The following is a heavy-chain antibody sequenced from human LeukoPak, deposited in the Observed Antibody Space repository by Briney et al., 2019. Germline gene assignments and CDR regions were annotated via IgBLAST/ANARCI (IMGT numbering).Heavy chain of an antibody. J-gene: IGHJ4*02. Sequence: PGGSLRLSCAASGXTFNNYWMSWVRQAPGKGLEWVANIKQDGSEKYYVDSVKGQFTISRDNAKNSLYLQMDSLRAEDTAVYYCARDAVPGDYWGQGTLVTVSS. CDR2: IKQDGSEK. CDR1: GXTFNNYW. CDR3: ARDAVPGDY. D-gene: IGHD6-19*01. V-gene: IGHV3-7*05.